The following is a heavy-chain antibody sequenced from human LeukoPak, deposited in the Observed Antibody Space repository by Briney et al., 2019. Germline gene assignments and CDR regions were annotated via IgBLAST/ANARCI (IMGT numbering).Heavy chain of an antibody. CDR2: IYTSGST. V-gene: IGHV4-61*02. D-gene: IGHD3-3*01. CDR1: GGSISSGSYY. CDR3: ARGVYDFWSGYYLVWFDP. Sequence: SETLSLTCTVSGGSISSGSYYWSWIRQPAGKGLEWIGRIYTSGSTNYNPSLKSRVTISVDTSKNQFSLKLSSATAADTAVYYCARGVYDFWSGYYLVWFDPWGQGTLVTVSS. J-gene: IGHJ5*02.